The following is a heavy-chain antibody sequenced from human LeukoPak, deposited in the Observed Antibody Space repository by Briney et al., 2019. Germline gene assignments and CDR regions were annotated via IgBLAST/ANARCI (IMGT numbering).Heavy chain of an antibody. V-gene: IGHV1-46*01. CDR2: INPSGGNT. Sequence: ASVKVSCKAFGYTFTSYFMYWVRQAPGQGLEWMGIINPSGGNTNYAQRFQGRVTMTRDTSTSTVYMELSSLRSEDTAMYYCARDRTHYYESSGYYSRWEYWGQGTLVTVSS. CDR1: GYTFTSYF. J-gene: IGHJ4*02. CDR3: ARDRTHYYESSGYYSRWEY. D-gene: IGHD3-22*01.